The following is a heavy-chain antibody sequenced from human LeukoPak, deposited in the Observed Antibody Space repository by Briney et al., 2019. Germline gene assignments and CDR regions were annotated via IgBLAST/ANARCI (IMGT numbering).Heavy chain of an antibody. J-gene: IGHJ5*02. V-gene: IGHV3-48*03. CDR3: ARGDPHADL. CDR2: ITISGHTK. CDR1: GVDLSTYE. Sequence: PGGSLRLSCAASGVDLSTYEMNWVRQAPGKGLEWIADITISGHTKNYADSVKGRFTISRDNARTSLYLQMDSLRVEDTGVYYCARGDPHADLWGQGTLVTVSS.